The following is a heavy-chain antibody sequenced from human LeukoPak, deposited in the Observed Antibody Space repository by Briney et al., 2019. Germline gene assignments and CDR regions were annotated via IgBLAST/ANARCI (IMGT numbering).Heavy chain of an antibody. Sequence: PGGSLRLSCAASGFTFSSYSMNWVRQAPGRGLEWVSYISSSGSTIYYADSVKGRFTISRDNAKNSLYLQMNSLRDEDTALYYCAREGPGDWTYGYDWGQGTLVTVSS. J-gene: IGHJ4*02. CDR2: ISSSGSTI. CDR3: AREGPGDWTYGYD. CDR1: GFTFSSYS. V-gene: IGHV3-48*02. D-gene: IGHD5-18*01.